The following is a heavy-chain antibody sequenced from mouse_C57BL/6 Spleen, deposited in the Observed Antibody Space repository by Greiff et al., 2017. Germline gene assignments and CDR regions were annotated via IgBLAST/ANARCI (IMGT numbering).Heavy chain of an antibody. CDR3: ARDGYYGY. CDR1: GYSITSGYY. D-gene: IGHD1-2*01. CDR2: ISYDGSN. V-gene: IGHV3-6*01. J-gene: IGHJ3*01. Sequence: EVQLQESGPGLVKPSQSLSLTCSVTGYSITSGYYWNWIRQFPGNKLEWMGYISYDGSNNYNPSLKNRISITRDTSKNQFFLKLNSVTTEDTATYYCARDGYYGYWGQGTLVTVSA.